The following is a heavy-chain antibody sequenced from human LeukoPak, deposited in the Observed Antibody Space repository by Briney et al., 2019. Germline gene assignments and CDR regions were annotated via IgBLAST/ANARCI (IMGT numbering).Heavy chain of an antibody. CDR2: IYYSGST. Sequence: SETLSLTCVVSGGSTSTYNWSWIRQPPGKGPEWIGHIYYSGSTNYNPSLKSRVTISIDTSKNQFSLNLRSVTAADTAVYYCARVPDTSHYYFYFDYWGQGTLVTVSS. CDR3: ARVPDTSHYYFYFDY. J-gene: IGHJ4*02. D-gene: IGHD3-10*01. CDR1: GGSTSTYN. V-gene: IGHV4-59*01.